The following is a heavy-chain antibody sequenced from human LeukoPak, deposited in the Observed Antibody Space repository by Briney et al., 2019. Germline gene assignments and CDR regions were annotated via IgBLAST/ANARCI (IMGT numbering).Heavy chain of an antibody. V-gene: IGHV3-20*04. CDR1: GFTFDDYG. D-gene: IGHD4-17*01. J-gene: IGHJ3*02. CDR2: INWNGRST. CDR3: ARTYGDAFDI. Sequence: GGSLRLSCAASGFTFDDYGMIWVRQAPGKGLEWVSGINWNGRSTGYADSVKGRFTISRDNAKNSLYLQMNSLRAEDTAVYYCARTYGDAFDIWGQGTMVTVSS.